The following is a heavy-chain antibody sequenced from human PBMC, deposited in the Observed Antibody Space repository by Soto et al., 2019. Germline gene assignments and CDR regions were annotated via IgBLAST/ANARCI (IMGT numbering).Heavy chain of an antibody. D-gene: IGHD3-22*01. CDR2: IYYSGST. Sequence: PSETLSLTCTVSGGSISSYYWSWIRQPPGKGLEWIGYIYYSGSTNYNPSLKSRVTISVDTSKNQFSLKLSSVTAADTAVYYCARGITMIVDNWFDPWGQGTLVTV. CDR1: GGSISSYY. CDR3: ARGITMIVDNWFDP. V-gene: IGHV4-59*01. J-gene: IGHJ5*02.